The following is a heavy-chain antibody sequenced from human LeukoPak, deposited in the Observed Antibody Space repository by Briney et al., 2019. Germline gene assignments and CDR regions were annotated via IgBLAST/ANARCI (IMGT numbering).Heavy chain of an antibody. CDR1: GFTFSPYA. CDR3: AKDPPILRWSFDY. Sequence: PGGSLRLSCAASGFTFSPYAMSWVRRAPGKGLEWVSAITGGGGTTYYADSVKGRFTISRDNSKNTLYLQMNSLSAEDTAVYYCAKDPPILRWSFDYWGQGPLVTVSS. D-gene: IGHD4-23*01. CDR2: ITGGGGTT. V-gene: IGHV3-23*01. J-gene: IGHJ4*02.